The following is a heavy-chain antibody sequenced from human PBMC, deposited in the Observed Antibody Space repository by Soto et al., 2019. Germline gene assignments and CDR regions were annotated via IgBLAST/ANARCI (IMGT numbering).Heavy chain of an antibody. Sequence: SVKVSCKASGGTFSSYAISWVRQAPGQGLEWMGGIIPIFGTANYAQKFQGRVTITADESTSTAYMELSSLRSEDTAVYYCARLRHYYDSSGYPRVNDSWGQGTLVTVSS. V-gene: IGHV1-69*13. D-gene: IGHD3-22*01. CDR1: GGTFSSYA. J-gene: IGHJ4*02. CDR3: ARLRHYYDSSGYPRVNDS. CDR2: IIPIFGTA.